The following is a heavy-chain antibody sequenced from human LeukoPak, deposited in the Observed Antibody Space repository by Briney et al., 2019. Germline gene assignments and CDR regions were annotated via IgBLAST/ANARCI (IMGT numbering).Heavy chain of an antibody. V-gene: IGHV3-21*01. CDR3: ARDAPNAYSSSWSGHFDY. D-gene: IGHD6-13*01. Sequence: GGSLRLSCAASGLTFSSYSMNWVRQAPGKGLEWVSSISSSSSYIYYADSVKGRFTISRDNAKNSLYLQMNSLRAEDTAVYYCARDAPNAYSSSWSGHFDYWGQGTLVTVSS. CDR1: GLTFSSYS. CDR2: ISSSSSYI. J-gene: IGHJ4*02.